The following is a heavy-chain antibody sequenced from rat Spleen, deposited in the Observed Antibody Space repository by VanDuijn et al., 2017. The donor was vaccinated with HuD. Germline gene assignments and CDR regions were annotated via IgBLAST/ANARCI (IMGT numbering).Heavy chain of an antibody. J-gene: IGHJ2*01. CDR1: GYSITSSYR. D-gene: IGHD1-7*01. CDR2: INSAGST. CDR3: AGLHYGFDY. V-gene: IGHV3-3*01. Sequence: EVQLQESGPGLVKPSQSLSLTCSVTGYSITSSYRWNWIRNFPGNKLEWMGYINSAGSTYYNLSLKSRISITRDKSKNHFCLKVNSVTPEDTATYYCAGLHYGFDYWGQGVMVTVSS.